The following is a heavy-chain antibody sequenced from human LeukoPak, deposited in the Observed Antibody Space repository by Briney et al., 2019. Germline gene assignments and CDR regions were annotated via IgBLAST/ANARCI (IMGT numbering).Heavy chain of an antibody. CDR1: GYSFTSYW. CDR2: IYPGDSDT. J-gene: IGHJ4*02. D-gene: IGHD3-22*01. CDR3: ARVYDSSGYYSFHY. V-gene: IGHV5-51*01. Sequence: GESLKISCKGSGYSFTSYWIGWVRQMPGKGLGWMGIIYPGDSDTRYSPSFQGQVTISADKSISTAHLQWGSLKASDTAMYYCARVYDSSGYYSFHYWGQGTLVIVSS.